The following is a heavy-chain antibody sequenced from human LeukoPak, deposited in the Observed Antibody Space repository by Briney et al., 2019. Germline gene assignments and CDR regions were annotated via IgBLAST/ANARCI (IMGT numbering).Heavy chain of an antibody. J-gene: IGHJ5*01. CDR1: GFAFSVYA. CDR3: AKPISGGLAVTADWFHP. V-gene: IGHV3-23*01. Sequence: GASLRLSCTASGFAFSVYAMSWLRQPPGKGLEWVSTINANSGTTSYAASVRGRFTISRDNSKNTLYLQLNTLRADDTATYYCAKPISGGLAVTADWFHPWGQGTLVVVSS. CDR2: INANSGTT. D-gene: IGHD6-19*01.